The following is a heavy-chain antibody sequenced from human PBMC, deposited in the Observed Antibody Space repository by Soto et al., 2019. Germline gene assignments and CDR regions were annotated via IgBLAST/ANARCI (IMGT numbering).Heavy chain of an antibody. V-gene: IGHV3-30*03. CDR3: ARGDIVVVPAATVGMDV. CDR1: GFIFNTHS. Sequence: HPGGSLRLSCAASGFIFNTHSMHWVRQAPGKGLEWVAVITYDGSNDYYADSVKGRFAVSRDNSKNTVYLQMNSLTAEDTAVYYCARGDIVVVPAATVGMDVWGQGTTVTVSS. J-gene: IGHJ6*02. D-gene: IGHD2-2*01. CDR2: ITYDGSND.